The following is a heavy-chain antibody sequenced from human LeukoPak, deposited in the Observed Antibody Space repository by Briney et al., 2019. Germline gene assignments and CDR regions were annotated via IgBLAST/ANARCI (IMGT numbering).Heavy chain of an antibody. CDR1: GFTVSDNY. CDR2: IYSGGSI. J-gene: IGHJ4*02. D-gene: IGHD2-2*01. V-gene: IGHV3-53*01. CDR3: AKWGTYCTSASCLSYFDS. Sequence: GGSLRLSCAASGFTVSDNYMSWVRQAPGKGLEWVSVIYSGGSIYYTDSVKGRFTISRDNSKNTLFLQMNSLRAEDTAIYYCAKWGTYCTSASCLSYFDSWGQGTLVTVAS.